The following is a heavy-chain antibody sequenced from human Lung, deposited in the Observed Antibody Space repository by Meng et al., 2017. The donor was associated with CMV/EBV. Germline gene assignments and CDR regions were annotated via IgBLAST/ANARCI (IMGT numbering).Heavy chain of an antibody. Sequence: GGSLRLSCAASGFTFSIYWMSWVRQAPGKGLEWVANIKEDGTENNYADSVKGRFTISRANAKNSLYLQMNSLRPEDMAVYYCANPGEGDCSTGSCQDAFDIWGQGTMVTVSS. CDR2: IKEDGTEN. J-gene: IGHJ3*02. D-gene: IGHD2-15*01. V-gene: IGHV3-7*01. CDR1: GFTFSIYW. CDR3: ANPGEGDCSTGSCQDAFDI.